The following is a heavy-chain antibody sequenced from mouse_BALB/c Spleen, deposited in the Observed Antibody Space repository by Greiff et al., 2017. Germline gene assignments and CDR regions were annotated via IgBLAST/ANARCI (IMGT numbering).Heavy chain of an antibody. Sequence: EVKLEESGPGLVKPSQSLSLTCSVTGYSITSGYYWNWIRQFPGNKLEWMGYISYDGSNNYNPSLKNRISITRDTSKNQFFLKLNSVTTEDTATYYCARGGRYDVRAMDYWGQGTSVTVSS. CDR1: GYSITSGYY. J-gene: IGHJ4*01. D-gene: IGHD2-14*01. CDR3: ARGGRYDVRAMDY. V-gene: IGHV3-6*02. CDR2: ISYDGSN.